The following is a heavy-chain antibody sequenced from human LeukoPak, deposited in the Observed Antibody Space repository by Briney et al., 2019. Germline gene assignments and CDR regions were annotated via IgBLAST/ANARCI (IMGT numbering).Heavy chain of an antibody. CDR2: IHYDGTNK. CDR1: GFTFSSYS. Sequence: GGSLRLSCAASGFTFSSYSMNWVRQAAGKGLEWVAFIHYDGTNKYYADSVKGRFPISRDNLKNTLSLQMNGLRVEDTALYYCVNSGFDPWGQGTLVTVSS. V-gene: IGHV3-30*02. J-gene: IGHJ5*02. D-gene: IGHD3-10*01. CDR3: VNSGFDP.